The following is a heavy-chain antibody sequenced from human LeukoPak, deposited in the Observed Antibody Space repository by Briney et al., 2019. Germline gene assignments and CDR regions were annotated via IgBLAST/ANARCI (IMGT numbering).Heavy chain of an antibody. V-gene: IGHV1-2*02. CDR2: INPHSGGT. J-gene: IGHJ6*03. CDR1: AYTFTDYY. D-gene: IGHD6-19*01. CDR3: ARDLRYSGGWSASGMDV. Sequence: ASVKVSCKASAYTFTDYYIHWVRQAPGQGLECMGWINPHSGGTNYAQKLQGRVSMTTDTSTSTAYMDLRSLRSDDTAVYYCARDLRYSGGWSASGMDVRGKGTTVTISS.